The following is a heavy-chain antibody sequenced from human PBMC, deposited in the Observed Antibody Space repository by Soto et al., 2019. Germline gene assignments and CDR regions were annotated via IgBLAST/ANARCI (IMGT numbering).Heavy chain of an antibody. Sequence: QVHLVESGGGGVQPGWSLRLSCAAAGFTFSTYGMHWVRQAPGKGLEWVAVISYAGSNKYYADSVKGRFTIYRDNSKNTLYLEMNIMIVEDTAVYYCGKELGDDYYDSIGKLAFDIWGQGTMVTVSS. CDR2: ISYAGSNK. J-gene: IGHJ3*02. V-gene: IGHV3-30*18. CDR1: GFTFSTYG. CDR3: GKELGDDYYDSIGKLAFDI. D-gene: IGHD3-22*01.